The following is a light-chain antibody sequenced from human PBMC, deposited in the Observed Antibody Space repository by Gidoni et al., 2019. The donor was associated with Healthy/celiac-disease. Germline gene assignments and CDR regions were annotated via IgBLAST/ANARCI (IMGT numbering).Light chain of an antibody. V-gene: IGKV2-28*01. CDR2: LGA. CDR1: QSLLHSNGYNY. J-gene: IGKJ4*01. CDR3: MQALQTPPT. Sequence: DIVMTQSPLSLPVTPGEPASISCRSSQSLLHSNGYNYLDWYLQKPGQSPQLLIYLGANRASGVPYMFSGSGSGTDFTLKISRVEAEDVGVYYCMQALQTPPTFXGXTKLEIK.